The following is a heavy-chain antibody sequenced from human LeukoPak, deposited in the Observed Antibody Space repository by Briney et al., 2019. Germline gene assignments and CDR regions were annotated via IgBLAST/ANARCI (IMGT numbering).Heavy chain of an antibody. J-gene: IGHJ4*02. CDR1: GGSISSYY. Sequence: SETLSLTCTVSGGSISSYYWSWIRQPPGKGLEWIGYIYYSGSTNYNPSLKSRVTISVDTSKNQFSLKLSSVTAADTAVYYCAGNVDTAYDYWGQGTLVTVSS. CDR3: AGNVDTAYDY. CDR2: IYYSGST. D-gene: IGHD5-18*01. V-gene: IGHV4-59*01.